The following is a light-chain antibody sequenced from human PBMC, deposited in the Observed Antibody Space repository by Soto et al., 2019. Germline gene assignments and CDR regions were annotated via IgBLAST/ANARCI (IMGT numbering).Light chain of an antibody. J-gene: IGKJ1*01. CDR1: QSISSN. V-gene: IGKV3-15*01. Sequence: EVLMTQSPVTLFVSPGESATVSCRASQSISSNLAWYQHRPGQAPRLLIYGASTRATGIPDRFSGSGSGTDFSLIINSLQSEDVAVYYCQQYNKWPRTFGPGTKV. CDR2: GAS. CDR3: QQYNKWPRT.